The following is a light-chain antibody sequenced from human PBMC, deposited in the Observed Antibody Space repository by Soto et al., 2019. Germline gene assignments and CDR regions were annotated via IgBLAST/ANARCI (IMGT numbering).Light chain of an antibody. V-gene: IGKV3-15*01. CDR3: QQYNSWPT. Sequence: EIIMTQSPATLSVSPGEGATLSCRTSHSISTNLAWYQHKRGQSPRLLVYGASTRATGVPARFSGSGSGAEFTLSISSLQSEDFAVYYCQQYNSWPTFGGGTKVYIK. J-gene: IGKJ4*01. CDR2: GAS. CDR1: HSISTN.